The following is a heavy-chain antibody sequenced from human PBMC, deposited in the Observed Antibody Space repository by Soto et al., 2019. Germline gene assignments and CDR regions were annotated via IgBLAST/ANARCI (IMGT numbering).Heavy chain of an antibody. J-gene: IGHJ4*02. CDR3: ARSRGGSGSFHSYFDY. V-gene: IGHV5-51*01. Sequence: PGESLKISCKGSGYSFTSYLIGWVRQMPGKGLEWMGIIYPGDSDTRYSPSFQGQVTISADKSISTAYLQWSSLKASDTAMYYCARSRGGSGSFHSYFDYWGQGTLVTVS. CDR2: IYPGDSDT. D-gene: IGHD1-26*01. CDR1: GYSFTSYL.